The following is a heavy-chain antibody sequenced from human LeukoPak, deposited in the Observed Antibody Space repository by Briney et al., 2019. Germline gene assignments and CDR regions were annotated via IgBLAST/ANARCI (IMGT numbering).Heavy chain of an antibody. Sequence: GGSLRLSCAASGFTFSSYAMSWVRQAPGQGLEWVSAISGSGGSTYYADSVKGRFTISRDNSKNTLYLQMNSLRAEETAVYYCAKSLPKNKGYNWFDPWGQGTLVTVSS. J-gene: IGHJ5*02. CDR3: AKSLPKNKGYNWFDP. V-gene: IGHV3-23*01. CDR1: GFTFSSYA. CDR2: ISGSGGST. D-gene: IGHD1/OR15-1a*01.